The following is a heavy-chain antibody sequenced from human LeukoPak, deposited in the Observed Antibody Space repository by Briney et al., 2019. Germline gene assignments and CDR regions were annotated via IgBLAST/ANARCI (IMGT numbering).Heavy chain of an antibody. CDR2: LKQDGSEK. V-gene: IGHV3-7*01. CDR3: ARDDYGDYHY. D-gene: IGHD4-17*01. J-gene: IGHJ4*02. Sequence: GGSLRLSCVASGFTFSNYWMSWVRQAPGKGLEWVANLKQDGSEKFYVDSVKGRFTISRDNAKNSLYLQLNSLRAEDTAVYYCARDDYGDYHYWGQGALVTVSS. CDR1: GFTFSNYW.